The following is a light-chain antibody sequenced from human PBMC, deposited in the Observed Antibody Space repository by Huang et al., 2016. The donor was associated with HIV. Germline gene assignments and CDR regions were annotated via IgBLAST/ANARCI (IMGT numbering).Light chain of an antibody. CDR3: QHYNNWLYT. CDR1: QSVSSN. Sequence: EIVMTQSPVTLSVSPGVRATLSCRASQSVSSNLAWYQQKPGQAPRLLIYGASTRATGIPARFSGSGSGTEFTLTISSLQSEDFALYYCQHYNNWLYTFGQGTKLEIK. J-gene: IGKJ2*01. V-gene: IGKV3-15*01. CDR2: GAS.